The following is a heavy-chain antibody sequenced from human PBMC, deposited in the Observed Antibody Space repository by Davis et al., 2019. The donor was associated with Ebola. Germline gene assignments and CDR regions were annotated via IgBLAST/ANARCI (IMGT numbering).Heavy chain of an antibody. CDR3: ARLQTVPLEWSRAYYFDY. J-gene: IGHJ4*02. V-gene: IGHV1-46*01. CDR2: INPSGGST. D-gene: IGHD3-3*01. Sequence: ASVKVSCKASGYTFTSYYMHWVRQAPGQGLEWMGIINPSGGSTSYAQKFQGRVTITADESTSTAYMELSRLRSDDTAVYYCARLQTVPLEWSRAYYFDYWGQGTLVTVSS. CDR1: GYTFTSYY.